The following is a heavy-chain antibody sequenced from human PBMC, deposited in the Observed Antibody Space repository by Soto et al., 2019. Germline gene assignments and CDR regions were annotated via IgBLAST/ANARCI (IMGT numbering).Heavy chain of an antibody. CDR1: GYTFTSYG. Sequence: QVQLVQSGAEVKKPGASVKVSCRASGYTFTSYGISWVRQAPGQGLEWMGWISAYNGNTNYAQKLQGRVTMTTDTSTSIAYMVLRSLRADDTAVYYCAKAGSSSWANDAFDIWGQGTMVTVSS. J-gene: IGHJ3*02. CDR2: ISAYNGNT. CDR3: AKAGSSSWANDAFDI. V-gene: IGHV1-18*01. D-gene: IGHD6-13*01.